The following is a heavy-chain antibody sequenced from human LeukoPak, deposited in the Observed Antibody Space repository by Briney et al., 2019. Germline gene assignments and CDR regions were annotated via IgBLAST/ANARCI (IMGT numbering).Heavy chain of an antibody. CDR2: IYHSGST. Sequence: SETLSLTCAVSGYSISSGYYWGWIRPPPGKGLEWIGSIYHSGSTYYNPSLKSRVTISVDTSKNQFSLKLSSVTAADTAVYYCARYDFWSGYWLYWGQGTLVIVSS. CDR3: ARYDFWSGYWLY. D-gene: IGHD3-3*01. V-gene: IGHV4-38-2*01. CDR1: GYSISSGYY. J-gene: IGHJ4*02.